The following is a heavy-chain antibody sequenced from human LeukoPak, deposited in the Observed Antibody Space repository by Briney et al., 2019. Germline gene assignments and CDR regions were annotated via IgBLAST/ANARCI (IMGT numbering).Heavy chain of an antibody. D-gene: IGHD5-24*01. CDR1: GGSFSGYY. J-gene: IGHJ4*02. Sequence: SETLSLTCAVYGGSFSGYYWSWIRQPPGKGLEWIGEINHSGSTNYNPSLKSRVTISVDTSKNQFSLKLSSVTAADTAVYYCAREGDGYKPVLWGQGTLVTASP. CDR2: INHSGST. CDR3: AREGDGYKPVL. V-gene: IGHV4-34*01.